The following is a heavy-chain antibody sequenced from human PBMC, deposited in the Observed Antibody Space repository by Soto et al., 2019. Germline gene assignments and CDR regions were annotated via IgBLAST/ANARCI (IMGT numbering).Heavy chain of an antibody. CDR3: AREGAIMTGYSSSWTGGGNWFDP. J-gene: IGHJ5*02. V-gene: IGHV3-30-3*01. CDR2: ISYDGSNK. CDR1: GFTFSSYA. D-gene: IGHD6-13*01. Sequence: GGSLRLSCAASGFTFSSYAMHWVRQAPGKGLEWVAVISYDGSNKYYADSVKGRFTISRDNSKNTLYLQMNSLRAEDTAVYYCAREGAIMTGYSSSWTGGGNWFDPWGQGTLVTVSS.